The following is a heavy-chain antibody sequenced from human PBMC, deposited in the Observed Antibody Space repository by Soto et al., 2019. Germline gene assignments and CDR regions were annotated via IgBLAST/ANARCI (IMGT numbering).Heavy chain of an antibody. V-gene: IGHV3-9*01. CDR2: ISWDGSYT. CDR1: GFSFVDCA. Sequence: EVQLAESGGGLVQPGRALRLSCEASGFSFVDCAMHWVRQVPGQGLEWVSGISWDGSYTGYADSVKGRFTSSRDNATKALYLQMKRLRVEDTALYYCVKDERVCNTISCKDAFDYWGQGTKVTVS. D-gene: IGHD3-3*01. CDR3: VKDERVCNTISCKDAFDY. J-gene: IGHJ3*01.